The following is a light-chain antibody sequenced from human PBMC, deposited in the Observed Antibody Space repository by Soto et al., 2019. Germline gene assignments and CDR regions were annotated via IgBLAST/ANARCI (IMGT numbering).Light chain of an antibody. CDR1: QSVSYNY. V-gene: IGKV3-20*01. CDR2: GAS. Sequence: EIVLTQSPGTLSLSPGERATLSCRASQSVSYNYLAWYQQRPGQAPRLLVSGASHRPAGIPDRVTGSGSGTDFTLIISRLEPEDFGVYYCQQYGSSPQTCGQGTTVEI. CDR3: QQYGSSPQT. J-gene: IGKJ1*01.